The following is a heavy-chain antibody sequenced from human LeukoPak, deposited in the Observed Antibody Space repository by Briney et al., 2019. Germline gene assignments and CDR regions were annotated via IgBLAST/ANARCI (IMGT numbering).Heavy chain of an antibody. J-gene: IGHJ6*02. CDR1: GFTFSSYA. CDR3: VNLGLTVTKTYYYYGMDV. CDR2: ISSNGGST. V-gene: IGHV3-64D*06. Sequence: GGSLRLSCSASGFTFSSYAMHWVRQAPGKGLEYVSAISSNGGSTYYADSVKGRFTISRDNSKITLYLQMSSLRAEDTAVYYCVNLGLTVTKTYYYYGMDVWGQGTTVTVSS. D-gene: IGHD4-17*01.